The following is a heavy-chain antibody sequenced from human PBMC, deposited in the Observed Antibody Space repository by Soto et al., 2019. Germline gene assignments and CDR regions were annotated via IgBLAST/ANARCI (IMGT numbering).Heavy chain of an antibody. Sequence: SETLSLTCTVSGGSMRNYFWTWIRQPPGKGLERIGYIHYSGTTSFFPSYNPSLRSRVTISEDTSKNQFSLKLLSVTTADTAVYFCAAGEASSRNLAPYYLDFWGQGTLVTVSS. CDR3: AAGEASSRNLAPYYLDF. J-gene: IGHJ4*02. V-gene: IGHV4-59*01. D-gene: IGHD6-13*01. CDR2: IHYSGTT. CDR1: GGSMRNYF.